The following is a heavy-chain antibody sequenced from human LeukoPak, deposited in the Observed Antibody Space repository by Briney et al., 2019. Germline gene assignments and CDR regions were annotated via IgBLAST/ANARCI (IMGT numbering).Heavy chain of an antibody. D-gene: IGHD6-19*01. Sequence: GGSLRLSCAASGFTFSSYSMNWVRQAPGKGLDWVSSISSSSSYIYYADSVKGRFTISRDNAKNSLYLQMNSLRAEDTAVYYCARDEYSSGWYDYWGQGTLVTVSS. V-gene: IGHV3-21*01. CDR3: ARDEYSSGWYDY. CDR2: ISSSSSYI. J-gene: IGHJ4*02. CDR1: GFTFSSYS.